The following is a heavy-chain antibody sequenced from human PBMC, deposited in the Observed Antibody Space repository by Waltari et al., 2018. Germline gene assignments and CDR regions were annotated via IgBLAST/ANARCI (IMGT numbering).Heavy chain of an antibody. Sequence: EVQLVESGGGLIQPGGSLSLSCAASGFTVRSNYMRWVRQAPGKGLEWVSVIYSGGSTYYADSVKGRFTISRDNSKNTLYLQMNSLRAEDTAVYYCARDSGYSSSWYYFDYWGQGTLVTVSS. CDR2: IYSGGST. CDR3: ARDSGYSSSWYYFDY. J-gene: IGHJ4*02. CDR1: GFTVRSNY. V-gene: IGHV3-53*01. D-gene: IGHD6-13*01.